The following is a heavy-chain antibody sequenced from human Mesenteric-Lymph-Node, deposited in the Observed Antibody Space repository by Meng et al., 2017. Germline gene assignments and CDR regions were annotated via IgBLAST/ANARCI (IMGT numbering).Heavy chain of an antibody. Sequence: VQLVESGGGVVQPGGSLRLSCAASGFMFSSFWMHWVRQAPGKGLVWVARINRDESTITYADSVKGRFTISRDNARNTLYLQMSSLRPEDTAMYYCTRFYDATIPLGYWGPGTLVTVSS. CDR2: INRDESTI. D-gene: IGHD4/OR15-4a*01. CDR1: GFMFSSFW. J-gene: IGHJ4*02. V-gene: IGHV3-74*02. CDR3: TRFYDATIPLGY.